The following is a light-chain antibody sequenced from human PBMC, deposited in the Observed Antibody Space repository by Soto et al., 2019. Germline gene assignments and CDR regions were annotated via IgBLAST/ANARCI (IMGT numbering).Light chain of an antibody. CDR2: DVS. J-gene: IGLJ2*01. Sequence: QSVLTQPASVSGSPGQSITISCTGTDIDVGGGYNYVSWYQQHPGEAPKFIIYDVSNRPSGVSNRFSGSKSGNTASLTISGLQAEDEAHYYCTSYTITSTLLFGGGTKLTVL. CDR1: DIDVGGGYNY. V-gene: IGLV2-14*03. CDR3: TSYTITSTLL.